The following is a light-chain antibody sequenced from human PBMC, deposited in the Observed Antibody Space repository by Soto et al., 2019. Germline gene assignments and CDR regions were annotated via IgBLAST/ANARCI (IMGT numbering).Light chain of an antibody. CDR3: QQYSSYFFT. Sequence: DIQMTQSPSTLSASVGDRVNITCRASQSISSWLAWYQQKPGKAPKLLIYRAADLQTGAPSSFSGRGSGTEFTLPISSRQTDDIAPYYCQQYSSYFFTFGPGTKVDVK. V-gene: IGKV1-5*03. CDR2: RAA. J-gene: IGKJ3*01. CDR1: QSISSW.